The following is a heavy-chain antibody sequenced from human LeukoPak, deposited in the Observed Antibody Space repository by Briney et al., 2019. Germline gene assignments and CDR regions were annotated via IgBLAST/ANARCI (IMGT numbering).Heavy chain of an antibody. V-gene: IGHV4-59*01. CDR2: IYYSGST. D-gene: IGHD6-19*01. J-gene: IGHJ5*02. Sequence: SETLSLTCTVSGGSISSNYWSWIRQPPGKGLEWIGYIYYSGSTNYNPSLKSRVTISVDTSKNQFSLKLSSVTAADTAVYFCASEVSVAGNNWFDPWGQGTLVTVSS. CDR3: ASEVSVAGNNWFDP. CDR1: GGSISSNY.